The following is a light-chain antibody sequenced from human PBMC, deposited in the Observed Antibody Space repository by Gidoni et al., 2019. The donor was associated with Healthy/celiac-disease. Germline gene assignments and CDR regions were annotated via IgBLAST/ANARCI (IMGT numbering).Light chain of an antibody. J-gene: IGLJ2*01. CDR3: SSYAGSNNVV. V-gene: IGLV2-8*01. CDR1: SSDVGGYNY. CDR2: EVS. Sequence: QSALTQHPSASGSPGQSVTISCTGTSSDVGGYNYVSWYQQHPGKAPKLMFYEVSKRPSGVPDRFSGSKSGNTASLTVSGLQAEDEADYYCSSYAGSNNVVFGGGTKLTVL.